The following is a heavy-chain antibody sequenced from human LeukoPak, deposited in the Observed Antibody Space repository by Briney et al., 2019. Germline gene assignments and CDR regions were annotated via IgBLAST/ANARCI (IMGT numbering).Heavy chain of an antibody. J-gene: IGHJ4*02. CDR2: VWFDGTNK. CDR1: GFTFSSYG. D-gene: IGHD2-15*01. Sequence: HTGGSLRLSCAASGFTFSSYGMHWVRQAPGKGLEWVAHVWFDGTNKYYADSVKGRFTISRDNSKNTLNLQMNSLRAEDTAVYYCASDQSSVACNGGRCYTGPLDYWGQGTLVTVSS. V-gene: IGHV3-33*08. CDR3: ASDQSSVACNGGRCYTGPLDY.